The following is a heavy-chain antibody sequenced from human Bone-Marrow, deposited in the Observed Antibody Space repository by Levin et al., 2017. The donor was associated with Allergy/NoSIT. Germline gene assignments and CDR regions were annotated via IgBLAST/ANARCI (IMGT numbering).Heavy chain of an antibody. V-gene: IGHV5-10-1*01. CDR2: IDPSDAYT. Sequence: GESLKISCKGSGYSFTSYWISWVRQMPGKGLEWMGRIDPSDAYTNYIPAFQGHVTISADTSINTAYLQWSSLKSSDTAMYYCARRLSSGWYSVDYWGQGTLVTVSS. J-gene: IGHJ4*02. D-gene: IGHD6-19*01. CDR3: ARRLSSGWYSVDY. CDR1: GYSFTSYW.